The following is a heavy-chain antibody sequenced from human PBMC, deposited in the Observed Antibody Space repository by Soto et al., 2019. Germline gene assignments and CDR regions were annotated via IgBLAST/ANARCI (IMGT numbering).Heavy chain of an antibody. CDR2: VYHSGST. CDR1: GASVSSGSHY. D-gene: IGHD3-3*01. J-gene: IGHJ4*02. Sequence: PSETLSLTCSVSGASVSSGSHYWSWIRQSPGKGLEWIGEVYHSGSTNCNPSLKSRVTISIDKSKNQFSLRLTSMTAADTAVYYCARHGMATDTYYDFWSGSYYFDYWGQGTLVTVSS. CDR3: ARHGMATDTYYDFWSGSYYFDY. V-gene: IGHV4-61*01.